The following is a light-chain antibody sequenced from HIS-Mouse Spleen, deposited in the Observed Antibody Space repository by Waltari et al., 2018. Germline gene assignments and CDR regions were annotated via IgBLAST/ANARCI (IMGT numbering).Light chain of an antibody. V-gene: IGLV3-10*01. Sequence: SYELTQPPSVSVSPGQTARITCSGDALPNKYAYWYQQKSGQAPVLVIYEDSKRPSGIPARLSGSSSGTMATVTISGAQVEDEADYYCYSTDSSGNHRVFGGGTKLTVL. J-gene: IGLJ2*01. CDR2: EDS. CDR1: ALPNKY. CDR3: YSTDSSGNHRV.